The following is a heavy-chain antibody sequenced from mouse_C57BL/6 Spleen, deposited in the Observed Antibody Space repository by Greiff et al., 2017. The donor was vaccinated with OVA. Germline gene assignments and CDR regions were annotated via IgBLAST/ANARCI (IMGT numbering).Heavy chain of an antibody. Sequence: VQLQQSGAELVRPGASVTLSCKASGYTFTDYEMHWVKQTPVHGLEWIGAIDPETGGTAYNQKFKGKAILTADKSSSTAYTELRSLTSEYSAVYYCTRRDYYGSSYGFAYWGQGTLVTVSA. CDR3: TRRDYYGSSYGFAY. CDR1: GYTFTDYE. V-gene: IGHV1-15*01. D-gene: IGHD1-1*01. CDR2: IDPETGGT. J-gene: IGHJ3*01.